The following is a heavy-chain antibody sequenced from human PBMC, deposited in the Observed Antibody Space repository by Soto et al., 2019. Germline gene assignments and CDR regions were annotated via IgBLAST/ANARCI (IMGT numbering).Heavy chain of an antibody. Sequence: SETLSLTCTVSGGSISSSSYYWGWIRQPPGKGLEWIGSIYYSGSTYYNPSLKSRVTISVDTSKNQFSLKLSSVTAADTAVYYCARHNTAMVVWGQGTLVTVSS. J-gene: IGHJ4*02. CDR2: IYYSGST. CDR1: GGSISSSSYY. D-gene: IGHD5-18*01. CDR3: ARHNTAMVV. V-gene: IGHV4-39*01.